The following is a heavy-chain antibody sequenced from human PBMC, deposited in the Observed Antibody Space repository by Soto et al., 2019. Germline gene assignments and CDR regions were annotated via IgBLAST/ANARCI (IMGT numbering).Heavy chain of an antibody. CDR3: ARGGCSGGSCYSGDYYYYYMDV. CDR2: ISSSSSTI. J-gene: IGHJ6*03. V-gene: IGHV3-48*01. D-gene: IGHD2-15*01. CDR1: GFTFSSYS. Sequence: GGSLRLSCAASGFTFSSYSMNWVRQAPGKGLEWVSYISSSSSTIYYADSVKGRFTISRDNAKNSLYLQMNSLRAEDTAVYYCARGGCSGGSCYSGDYYYYYMDVWGKGTTVTVSS.